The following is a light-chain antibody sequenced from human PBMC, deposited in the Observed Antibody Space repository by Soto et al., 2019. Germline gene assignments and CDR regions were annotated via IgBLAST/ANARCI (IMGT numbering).Light chain of an antibody. CDR3: QQYKNWPLT. J-gene: IGKJ4*01. CDR2: GAS. CDR1: QSVSGY. Sequence: EIVMTQSPATLSVSPGERATLSCRASQSVSGYLAWYQQKPGQAPRLLIYGASTRATGIPARFSGSGSGTEFTLTISSLQSEDFAVYYCQQYKNWPLTFGGGTKVEIK. V-gene: IGKV3D-15*01.